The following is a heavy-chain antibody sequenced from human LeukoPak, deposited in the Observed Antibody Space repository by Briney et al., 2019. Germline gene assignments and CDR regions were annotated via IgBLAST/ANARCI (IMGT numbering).Heavy chain of an antibody. CDR1: GYSIRSGDY. Sequence: KPSETLSLTCAVSGYSIRSGDYWGWIRQSPGKGLEWIGSIYHSGSTHYNPSLKSRATISVDTSKNQFSLMLSSVTAADTAVYYCARNRSLTTTPGFDHWGQGTLVTVSS. CDR2: IYHSGST. CDR3: ARNRSLTTTPGFDH. V-gene: IGHV4-38-2*01. D-gene: IGHD4-11*01. J-gene: IGHJ4*02.